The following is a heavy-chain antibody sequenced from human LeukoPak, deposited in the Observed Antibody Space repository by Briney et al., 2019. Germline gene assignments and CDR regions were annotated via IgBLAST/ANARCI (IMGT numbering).Heavy chain of an antibody. CDR3: ARGGSPRRFYYYYYYMDV. Sequence: ASVKVSCKASGYTFTSYDINWVRQATGQGLEWMGWMNPNSGNTGYAQKFQGRVAMTRNTSISTAYMELSSLRSEDTAVYYCARGGSPRRFYYYYYYMDVWGKGTTVTVSS. CDR2: MNPNSGNT. CDR1: GYTFTSYD. J-gene: IGHJ6*03. D-gene: IGHD3-10*01. V-gene: IGHV1-8*01.